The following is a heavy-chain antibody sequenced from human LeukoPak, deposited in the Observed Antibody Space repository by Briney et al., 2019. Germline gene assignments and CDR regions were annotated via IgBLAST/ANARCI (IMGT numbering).Heavy chain of an antibody. CDR3: ARRVTAIGYYYYGMDV. CDR2: INPNSGGT. D-gene: IGHD2-21*02. V-gene: IGHV1-2*02. CDR1: GYTFTGYY. Sequence: ASVKASCKASGYTFTGYYMHWVRQAPGQGLEWMGWINPNSGGTNYAQKFQGRVTMTRDTSISTAYMELSRLRSDDTAVYYCARRVTAIGYYYYGMDVWGQGTTVTVSS. J-gene: IGHJ6*02.